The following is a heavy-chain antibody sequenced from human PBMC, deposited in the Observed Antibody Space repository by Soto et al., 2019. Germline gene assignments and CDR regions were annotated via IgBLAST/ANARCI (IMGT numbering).Heavy chain of an antibody. J-gene: IGHJ4*02. D-gene: IGHD5-18*01. CDR3: ARSFDTSMAPFDY. CDR1: GYTFSDYY. CDR2: INTHTEGT. V-gene: IGHV1-2*02. Sequence: QVQLVQSGAEVRKPGASVKVSCKASGYTFSDYYINWVRQAPGQGLEWMGWINTHTEGTHSAQNFQGRVTMTRDTPISTAYLELRRVRSDDTAIYYCARSFDTSMAPFDYWGQGALVTVSS.